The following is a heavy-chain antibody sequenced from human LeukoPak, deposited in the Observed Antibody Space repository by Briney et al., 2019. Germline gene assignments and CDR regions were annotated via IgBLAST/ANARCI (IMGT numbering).Heavy chain of an antibody. J-gene: IGHJ4*02. CDR3: ATDYYDSSGGLDY. D-gene: IGHD3-22*01. CDR2: ISYDGSNK. Sequence: GGSLRLSCAASGFTFSSYGMHWVRQAPGKGLEWVAVISYDGSNKYYADSVKGRFTISRDNSKNTLYLQMNSLRAEDTAVYYCATDYYDSSGGLDYWGQGTLVTVSS. V-gene: IGHV3-30*03. CDR1: GFTFSSYG.